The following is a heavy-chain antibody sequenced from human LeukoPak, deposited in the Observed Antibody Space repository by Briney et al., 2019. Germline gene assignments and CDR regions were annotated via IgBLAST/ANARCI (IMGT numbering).Heavy chain of an antibody. CDR1: GGSISSSSYY. CDR3: ARDNYGAEGGDY. J-gene: IGHJ4*02. D-gene: IGHD4-17*01. CDR2: IYYSGST. V-gene: IGHV4-39*07. Sequence: PSETLSLTCTVSGGSISSSSYYWGWIRQPPGKGLEWIGSIYYSGSTYYNPSLKSRVTISVDTSKNQFSLKLSSVTAADTAVYYCARDNYGAEGGDYWGQGTLVTVSS.